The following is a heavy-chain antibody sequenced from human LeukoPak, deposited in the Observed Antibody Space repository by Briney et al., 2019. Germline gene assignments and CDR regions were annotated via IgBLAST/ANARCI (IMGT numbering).Heavy chain of an antibody. J-gene: IGHJ4*02. CDR3: ARGWLQPDS. CDR1: GFTFSSYA. V-gene: IGHV3-23*01. D-gene: IGHD6-19*01. CDR2: ISSSGGST. Sequence: GGSLRLSCAASGFTFSSYAMSWVRQAPGRGLEWVSGISSSGGSTYYADSVKGRFTISRDNSKNTLYLQMNSLRAGDTAVYFCARGWLQPDSWGQGTLVTVSS.